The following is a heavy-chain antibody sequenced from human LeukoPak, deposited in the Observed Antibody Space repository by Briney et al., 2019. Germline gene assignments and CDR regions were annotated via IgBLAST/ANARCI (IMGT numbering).Heavy chain of an antibody. CDR2: IKSKTDGGTT. Sequence: GGSLRLSCAASGFTFSNAWMSWVRQAPGKGLEWVGRIKSKTDGGTTDYAAPVKGRFTISRDDSKNTLYLQMNSLKTEDTAVYYCTTDRRGYSYGFGLRYWGQGTLVTVSS. D-gene: IGHD5-18*01. J-gene: IGHJ4*02. CDR3: TTDRRGYSYGFGLRY. CDR1: GFTFSNAW. V-gene: IGHV3-15*01.